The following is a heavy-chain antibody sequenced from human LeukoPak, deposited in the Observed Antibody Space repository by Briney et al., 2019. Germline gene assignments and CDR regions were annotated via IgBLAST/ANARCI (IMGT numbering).Heavy chain of an antibody. CDR2: ISTYSGNT. V-gene: IGHV1-18*01. Sequence: ASVKVSCKASGYTFTSYGISWVRQAPGQGLEWIGWISTYSGNTNYAQKFQGRVTMTTDTSTSTAYMDLRSLRSDDTAVYYCARVETYFHSLHWGQGTLVTVSS. CDR1: GYTFTSYG. D-gene: IGHD3-9*01. J-gene: IGHJ4*02. CDR3: ARVETYFHSLH.